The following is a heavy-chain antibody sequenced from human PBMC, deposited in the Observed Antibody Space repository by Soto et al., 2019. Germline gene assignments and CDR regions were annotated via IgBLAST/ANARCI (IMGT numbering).Heavy chain of an antibody. Sequence: EVQLLESGGGLVQRGGSLRLSCAASGFTFSNYAMTWVRQAPGKGLEWVSAISGIGRTTYYADSAKGRFTISRDNSKNPLCLQMNRLRAGDTGVYYCAKVLVAQPNGGDAHYVMGVWGQGTSVTVSS. CDR1: GFTFSNYA. D-gene: IGHD3-16*01. CDR2: ISGIGRTT. V-gene: IGHV3-23*01. J-gene: IGHJ6*02. CDR3: AKVLVAQPNGGDAHYVMGV.